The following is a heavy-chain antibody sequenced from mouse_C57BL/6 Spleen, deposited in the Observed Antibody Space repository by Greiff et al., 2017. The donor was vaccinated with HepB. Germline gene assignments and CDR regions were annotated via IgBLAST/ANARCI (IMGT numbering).Heavy chain of an antibody. V-gene: IGHV5-4*01. J-gene: IGHJ3*01. D-gene: IGHD1-1*01. CDR1: GFTFSSYA. CDR3: ARDPYYGSSSAWFAY. Sequence: EVQVVESGGGLVKPGGSLKLSCAASGFTFSSYAMSWVRQTPEKRLEWVATISDGGSYTYYPDNVKGRFTISRDNAKNNLYLQMSHLKSEDTAMYYCARDPYYGSSSAWFAYWGQRTLVTVSA. CDR2: ISDGGSYT.